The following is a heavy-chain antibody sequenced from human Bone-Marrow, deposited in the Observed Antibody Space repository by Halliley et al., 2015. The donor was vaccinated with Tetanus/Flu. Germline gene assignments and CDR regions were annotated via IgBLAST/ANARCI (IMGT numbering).Heavy chain of an antibody. Sequence: QLVQSGAEVKKPGDSLKISCKASGYSFASFWIGWVRQMPGEGLEWMGNIYPGDSDTTYSPSFQGQVTISADKSINTAYLQWSSLKASDPAIFYCAKRRSDCIGTRCFPPHFDYWGQGTLVTVSS. D-gene: IGHD2-15*01. J-gene: IGHJ4*02. CDR1: GYSFASFW. CDR3: AKRRSDCIGTRCFPPHFDY. CDR2: IYPGDSDT. V-gene: IGHV5-51*01.